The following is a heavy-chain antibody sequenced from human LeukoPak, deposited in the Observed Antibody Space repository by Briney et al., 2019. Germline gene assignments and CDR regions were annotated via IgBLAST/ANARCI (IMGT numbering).Heavy chain of an antibody. Sequence: SETLSLTCTVSGGSISSGSYYWSWIRQPAGKGLEWLGRIYTSGSTNYNPSLKSRVTISVDTSKNQFSLKLSSVTAADTAVYYCARMMSGYDYFYYYYYMDVWGKGTTVTVSS. D-gene: IGHD5-12*01. CDR1: GGSISSGSYY. J-gene: IGHJ6*03. CDR3: ARMMSGYDYFYYYYYMDV. CDR2: IYTSGST. V-gene: IGHV4-61*02.